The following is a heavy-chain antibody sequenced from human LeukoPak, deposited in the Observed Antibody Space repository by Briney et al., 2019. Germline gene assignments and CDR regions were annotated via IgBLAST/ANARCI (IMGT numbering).Heavy chain of an antibody. Sequence: GGSLRLSCAASGFTFSSYWMHWVRHAPGKGLVWVSRINRDGSSTNYADSVKGRFTVSRDNSKNTLDLQMSSLRAEDTAVYYCAREQYGSDDALDIWGQGTLVTVSS. CDR2: INRDGSST. J-gene: IGHJ3*02. CDR1: GFTFSSYW. CDR3: AREQYGSDDALDI. V-gene: IGHV3-74*01. D-gene: IGHD3-10*01.